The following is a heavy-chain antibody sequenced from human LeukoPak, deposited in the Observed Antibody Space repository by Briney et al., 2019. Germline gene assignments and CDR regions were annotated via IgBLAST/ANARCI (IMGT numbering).Heavy chain of an antibody. CDR2: ISSSSSTI. Sequence: PGGSLRLSCAASGFTFSSYSMNWARQAPGKGLEWVSYISSSSSTIYYADSVKGRFTISRDNDKTSLYLKMNSLRAEETAVYYCARDLGVVSHYYFDYWGQGTLVTVSS. D-gene: IGHD2/OR15-2a*01. V-gene: IGHV3-48*01. CDR1: GFTFSSYS. J-gene: IGHJ4*02. CDR3: ARDLGVVSHYYFDY.